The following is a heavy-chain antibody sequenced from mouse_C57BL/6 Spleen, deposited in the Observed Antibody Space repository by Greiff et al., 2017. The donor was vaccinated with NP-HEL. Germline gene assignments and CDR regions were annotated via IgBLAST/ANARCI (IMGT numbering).Heavy chain of an antibody. CDR2: IDPSDSET. CDR1: GYTFTSYW. Sequence: VQLQQPGAELVRPGSSVKLSCKASGYTFTSYWMHWVKQRPIQGLEWIGNIDPSDSETHYNQKFTDKATLTVDKSSSTPYTQLSGLKSGDSAVYYCERENDRYYFDYWGQGTTLTVSS. J-gene: IGHJ2*01. D-gene: IGHD2-14*01. CDR3: ERENDRYYFDY. V-gene: IGHV1-52*01.